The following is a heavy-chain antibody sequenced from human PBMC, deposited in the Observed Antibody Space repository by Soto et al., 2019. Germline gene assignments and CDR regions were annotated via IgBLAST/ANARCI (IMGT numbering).Heavy chain of an antibody. Sequence: SETLSLTCAVSGGSISSSYWWSWVRQPPGKGLEWIGEIFHSGTTNYNPSLKSRVTISMDKSDNQFSLKLNSVTAADTAVYYCARNPFDYWGQGTLVTVSS. J-gene: IGHJ4*02. CDR2: IFHSGTT. CDR1: GGSISSSYW. CDR3: ARNPFDY. V-gene: IGHV4-4*02.